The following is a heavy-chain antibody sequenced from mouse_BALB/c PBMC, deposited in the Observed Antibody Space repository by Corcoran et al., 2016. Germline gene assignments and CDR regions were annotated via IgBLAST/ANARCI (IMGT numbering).Heavy chain of an antibody. V-gene: IGHV9-4*02. CDR2: INTHSGVP. CDR3: SRGHGNSLYYAMDY. D-gene: IGHD2-1*01. Sequence: QIQLVQSGPELKKPGETVRLSCKASGYTFTTAGMQWVQKMPGKGLKWIGWINTHSGVPKYAEDFKGRFAFSLETSASTAYLQISNLKNEDTATYFCSRGHGNSLYYAMDYWGQGTSVTVSS. J-gene: IGHJ4*01. CDR1: GYTFTTAG.